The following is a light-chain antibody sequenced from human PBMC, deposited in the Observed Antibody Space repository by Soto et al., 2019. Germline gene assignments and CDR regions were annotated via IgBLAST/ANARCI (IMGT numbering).Light chain of an antibody. Sequence: EILLTQSPGTLSLSPGERATLSCRASQSVGSNYLAWYQQKPGQAPRLLIYGASIRATGIPDRFNGSGSGTDFTLTISRLEPEDFAVYYCQQYGGSPLWTFGQGTKVEIK. CDR3: QQYGGSPLWT. CDR2: GAS. J-gene: IGKJ1*01. V-gene: IGKV3-20*01. CDR1: QSVGSNY.